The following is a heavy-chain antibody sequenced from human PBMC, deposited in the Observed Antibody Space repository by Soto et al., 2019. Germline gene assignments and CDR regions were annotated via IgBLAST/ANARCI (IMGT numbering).Heavy chain of an antibody. Sequence: KPSETLSLTCTVSGDSISSYYWSWIRQPPGEGLEWIGFVYYSGSTNYNPSLKSRVTISVDTSTSQISLKLYSVTAADTAVYYCARHRRYASGWYAGFDYWGQGVLVTVSS. CDR1: GDSISSYY. V-gene: IGHV4-59*01. CDR2: VYYSGST. D-gene: IGHD6-19*01. CDR3: ARHRRYASGWYAGFDY. J-gene: IGHJ4*02.